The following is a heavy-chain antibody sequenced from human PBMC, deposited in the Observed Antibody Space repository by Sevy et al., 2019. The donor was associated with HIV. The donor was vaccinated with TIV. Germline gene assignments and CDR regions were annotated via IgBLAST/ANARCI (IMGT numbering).Heavy chain of an antibody. V-gene: IGHV3-30-3*01. J-gene: IGHJ4*02. CDR3: ATSLKATIVSFDS. CDR2: ISYDGSNK. CDR1: GFSFSTYR. Sequence: GGSLRLSCAASGFSFSTYRMHWVRQAPGKGLEWVTLISYDGSNKYYADSVKGRFTISRDNSNNALFLQMNSLRPEDTAIYYCATSLKATIVSFDSWGQGTLVTVSS. D-gene: IGHD2-15*01.